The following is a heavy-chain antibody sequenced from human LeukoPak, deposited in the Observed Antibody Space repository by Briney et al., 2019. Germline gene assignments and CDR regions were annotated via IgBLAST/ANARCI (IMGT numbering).Heavy chain of an antibody. CDR3: ARSPGDLAAAGLNF. V-gene: IGHV3-74*01. CDR2: INRDGRSA. CDR1: GFNLSDYW. J-gene: IGHJ4*02. D-gene: IGHD6-13*01. Sequence: PGGSLRLSCRASGFNLSDYWMHWARQAPGKGLLWVSRINRDGRSAGYADFVKGRCTISRDNSKSTLFLQLNSLRAEDTAFYYCARSPGDLAAAGLNFWGQGTLVTVSS.